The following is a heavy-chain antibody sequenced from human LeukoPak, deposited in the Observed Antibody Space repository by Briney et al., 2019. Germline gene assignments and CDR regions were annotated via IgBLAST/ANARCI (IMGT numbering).Heavy chain of an antibody. V-gene: IGHV4-28*06. CDR1: GYSISSSNW. CDR2: IYYSGST. CDR3: ARRGSGSCYNAFDY. Sequence: PSDTLSLTCAVSGYSISSSNWWGWIRQPPGKGLEWIGYIYYSGSTNYNPSLKSRVTMSVDTSKNQFSLKLSSVTALDTAVYYCARRGSGSCYNAFDYWGQGTLVTVSS. D-gene: IGHD3-10*01. J-gene: IGHJ4*02.